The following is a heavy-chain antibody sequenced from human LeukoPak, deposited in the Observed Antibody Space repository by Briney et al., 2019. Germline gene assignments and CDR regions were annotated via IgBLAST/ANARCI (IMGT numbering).Heavy chain of an antibody. J-gene: IGHJ4*02. CDR2: IYYSGST. CDR3: ARMKYYYDSSGYYTVRYFDY. V-gene: IGHV4-30-4*08. CDR1: GGSISSGGYY. Sequence: SETLSLTCTVSGGSISSGGYYLSWIRQHPGKGLEWIVYIYYSGSTYYNPSLKSRVTISVDTSKNQFSLKLSSVTAADTAVYYCARMKYYYDSSGYYTVRYFDYWGQGTLVTVSS. D-gene: IGHD3-22*01.